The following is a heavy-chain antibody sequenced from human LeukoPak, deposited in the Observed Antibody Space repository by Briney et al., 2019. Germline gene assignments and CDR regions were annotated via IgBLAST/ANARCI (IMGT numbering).Heavy chain of an antibody. CDR1: GYTFTSYG. D-gene: IGHD3-22*01. V-gene: IGHV1-18*01. Sequence: GASVKVSCKASGYTFTSYGISWVRQAPGQGLEWMGWISAYNGNTNYAQKLQGRVTMTTDTSTSTAYMELRSLRSDDTAVYYCARDGREIVVVILADVFDIWGQGTMVTVSS. J-gene: IGHJ3*02. CDR3: ARDGREIVVVILADVFDI. CDR2: ISAYNGNT.